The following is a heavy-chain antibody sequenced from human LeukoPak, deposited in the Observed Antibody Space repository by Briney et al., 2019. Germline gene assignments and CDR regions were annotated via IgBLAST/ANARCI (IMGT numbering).Heavy chain of an antibody. CDR3: ARDRIGINALDM. V-gene: IGHV4-59*11. J-gene: IGHJ3*02. CDR1: GDSITGHY. Sequence: PSETLSLTCSVSGDSITGHYLTWVRQPPGKGLEWIGYISHIGSTNYNPSLKSRVTTSVDTSKIHFSLKLTSVTAAATALYYCARDRIGINALDMWGQGTMVTVSS. D-gene: IGHD1-14*01. CDR2: ISHIGST.